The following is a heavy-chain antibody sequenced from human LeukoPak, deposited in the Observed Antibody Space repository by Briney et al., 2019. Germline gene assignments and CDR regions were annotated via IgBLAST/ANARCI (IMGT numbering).Heavy chain of an antibody. V-gene: IGHV4-61*02. CDR1: GGSISSGSYY. J-gene: IGHJ6*03. CDR3: V. Sequence: SQTLSLTCTVSGGSISSGSYYWSWIRQPAGKGLEWIGRIYTSGSTNYNPSLKSRVTISVDTSKNQFSLNRISVTAADTAYYMDVWGKRTTVTGSS. CDR2: IYTSGST.